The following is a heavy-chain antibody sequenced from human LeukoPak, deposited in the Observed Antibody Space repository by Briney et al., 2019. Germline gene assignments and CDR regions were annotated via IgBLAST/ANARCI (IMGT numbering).Heavy chain of an antibody. D-gene: IGHD4-17*01. CDR3: ITDPTVTNYYYYYGMDV. Sequence: PGGSLRLSCAASGFTFSNAWMSWVRQAPGKGLEWVGRIKSKTDGGTTDYAAPVKGRFTISRDDSKNTLYLQMNSLKTEDTAVYYCITDPTVTNYYYYYGMDVWGQGTTVTVS. CDR1: GFTFSNAW. CDR2: IKSKTDGGTT. V-gene: IGHV3-15*01. J-gene: IGHJ6*02.